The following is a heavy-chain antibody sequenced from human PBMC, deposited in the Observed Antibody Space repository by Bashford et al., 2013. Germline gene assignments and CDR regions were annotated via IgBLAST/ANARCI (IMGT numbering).Heavy chain of an antibody. CDR3: ARAYSSGDLLFDL. CDR2: ISTSGNAR. CDR1: GFTFSSYE. D-gene: IGHD3-22*01. V-gene: IGHV3-48*03. J-gene: IGHJ4*02. Sequence: GGSLRLSCAASGFTFSSYEMNWVRQAPGKGWSGVSYISTSGNARYYGDSVKGRFTISRDNSKNTLYLQMNSLRGEDTAVYYCARAYSSGDLLFDLWGQGTLVTVSS.